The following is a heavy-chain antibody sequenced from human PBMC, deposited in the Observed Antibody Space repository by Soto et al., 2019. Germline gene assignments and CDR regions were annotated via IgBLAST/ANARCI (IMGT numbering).Heavy chain of an antibody. J-gene: IGHJ4*02. CDR3: ARSPYSGNYYGPYDY. CDR1: GFPFSSTD. CDR2: IDGSGGTT. V-gene: IGHV3-23*01. D-gene: IGHD1-26*01. Sequence: PGGSLRLSCAASGFPFSSTDMTWVRQAPGKGLEWVSTIDGSGGTTYYADSVKGRFTISRDNSINTVFLQMNSLRYEDTAVYFCARSPYSGNYYGPYDYWGQGTLVTVSS.